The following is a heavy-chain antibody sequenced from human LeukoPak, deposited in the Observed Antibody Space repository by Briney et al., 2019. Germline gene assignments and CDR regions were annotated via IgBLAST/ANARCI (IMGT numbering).Heavy chain of an antibody. V-gene: IGHV3-30-3*01. CDR1: GFTFSSYA. Sequence: PGRSLRLSCAASGFTFSSYAMHWVRQAPGKGLEWVAVISYDGSNKYYADSVKGRFTISRDNSKNTLYLQMNSLTAEDTAVYYCARDFNNGGENWFDPWGQGTLVTVSS. CDR3: ARDFNNGGENWFDP. J-gene: IGHJ5*02. D-gene: IGHD2-8*01. CDR2: ISYDGSNK.